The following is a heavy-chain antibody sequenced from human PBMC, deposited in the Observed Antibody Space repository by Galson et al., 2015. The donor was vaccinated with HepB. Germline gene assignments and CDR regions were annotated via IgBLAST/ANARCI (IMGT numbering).Heavy chain of an antibody. J-gene: IGHJ4*02. CDR1: GFTFDDYT. V-gene: IGHV3-43*01. CDR2: VTWNDGTT. D-gene: IGHD7-27*01. CDR3: AKDGANGGLFEY. Sequence: SLRLSCAASGFTFDDYTMHWIRQAPGKGLEWVSLVTWNDGTTYYADSVKGRFTISRDNSKKSLYLQMNSLRTDDTALYYCAKDGANGGLFEYWGQGTLVTVSS.